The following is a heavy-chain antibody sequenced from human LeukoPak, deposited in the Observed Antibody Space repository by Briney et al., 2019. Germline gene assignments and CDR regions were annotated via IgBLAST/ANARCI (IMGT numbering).Heavy chain of an antibody. CDR1: GFTFSSYS. Sequence: GGSLRLSCAASGFTFSSYSMNWVRQAPGKGLEWVSSISSSSSYIYYADSVKGRFTISRGNAKNSLYLQMNSLRAEDTVVYYCARDPGGSGSYYENDAFDIWGQGTMVTVSS. J-gene: IGHJ3*02. V-gene: IGHV3-21*01. CDR2: ISSSSSYI. CDR3: ARDPGGSGSYYENDAFDI. D-gene: IGHD3-10*01.